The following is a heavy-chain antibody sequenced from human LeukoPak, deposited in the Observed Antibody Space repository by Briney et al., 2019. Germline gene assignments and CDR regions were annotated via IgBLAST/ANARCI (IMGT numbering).Heavy chain of an antibody. Sequence: SSETLSLTCTVSGGSISSGDYCWSWIRQPPGKGLEWIGYIYYSGSTYYNPSLKSRVTISVDTSKNQFSLKLSSVTAADTAVYYCAREAMTTVTSTGYYFDYWGQGTLVTVSS. D-gene: IGHD4-11*01. V-gene: IGHV4-30-4*01. CDR2: IYYSGST. CDR3: AREAMTTVTSTGYYFDY. CDR1: GGSISSGDYC. J-gene: IGHJ4*02.